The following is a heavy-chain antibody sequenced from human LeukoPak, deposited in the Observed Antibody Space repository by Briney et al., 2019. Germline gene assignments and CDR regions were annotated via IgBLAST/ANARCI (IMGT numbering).Heavy chain of an antibody. D-gene: IGHD1-26*01. Sequence: GGSLRLSCAASGFTFSSYAMHWVRQAPGKGLEYVSAISSNGGSTYYANSVKGRFTISRDNSKNTLYLQMGSLRAEDMAVYYCVRVGGSYIFDYWGQGTLVTVSS. J-gene: IGHJ4*02. V-gene: IGHV3-64*01. CDR3: VRVGGSYIFDY. CDR2: ISSNGGST. CDR1: GFTFSSYA.